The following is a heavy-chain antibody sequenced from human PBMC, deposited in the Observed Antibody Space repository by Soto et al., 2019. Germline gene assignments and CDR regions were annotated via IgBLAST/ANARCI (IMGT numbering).Heavy chain of an antibody. CDR1: GFTFSSYW. J-gene: IGHJ6*02. Sequence: RLSCAASGFTFSSYWMSWVRQAPGKGLEWVANIKQDGSEKYYVDSVKGRFTISRGNAKNSLYLQMNSLRAEDTAVYYCARDDYGGNSYYYYGMDVWGQGTTVTVSS. V-gene: IGHV3-7*03. CDR3: ARDDYGGNSYYYYGMDV. CDR2: IKQDGSEK. D-gene: IGHD4-17*01.